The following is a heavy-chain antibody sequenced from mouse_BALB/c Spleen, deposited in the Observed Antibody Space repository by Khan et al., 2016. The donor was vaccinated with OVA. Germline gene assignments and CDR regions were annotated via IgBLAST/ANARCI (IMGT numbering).Heavy chain of an antibody. CDR2: IIPTNDYA. Sequence: QVQLKESGAELARPGALVKMSCKASGYTFTTYTIHWVKQGPGQGLEWIGYIIPTNDYANSNQKFKDRATLTADTSSSTAYLQLSSLTSEDSALFYGAREGAYYRADGWFAYWGQGTLVTVSA. V-gene: IGHV1-4*01. D-gene: IGHD2-14*01. J-gene: IGHJ3*01. CDR3: AREGAYYRADGWFAY. CDR1: GYTFTTYT.